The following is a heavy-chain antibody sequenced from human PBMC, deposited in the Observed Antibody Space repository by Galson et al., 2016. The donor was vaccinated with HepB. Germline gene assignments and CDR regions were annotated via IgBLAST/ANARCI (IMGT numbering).Heavy chain of an antibody. CDR3: ARGSITMIRGLKGYGMDV. D-gene: IGHD3-10*01. J-gene: IGHJ6*02. V-gene: IGHV1-8*01. CDR1: GYTFTGFD. CDR2: MNPNSGDT. Sequence: SVKVSCKASGYTFTGFDINWVRQAAGQGLECLGWMNPNSGDTVYAQKFRGRVSMTRDTSVSTAYMELSSLGSDDTAVYYCARGSITMIRGLKGYGMDVWGQGTTITVSS.